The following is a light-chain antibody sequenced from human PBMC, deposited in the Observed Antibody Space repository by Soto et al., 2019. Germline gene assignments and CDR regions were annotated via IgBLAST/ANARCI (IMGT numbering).Light chain of an antibody. J-gene: IGKJ1*01. CDR3: QQYGSSPT. CDR2: GAS. Sequence: EIVMTQSPATLSVSPGKRATLSCRASQSVSSNLAWYQQKPGQAPRLLIYGASSRATGIPDRFSGSGSGTDFTLTISRLEPEDFAVYYCQQYGSSPTFGQGTKVEIK. V-gene: IGKV3-20*01. CDR1: QSVSSN.